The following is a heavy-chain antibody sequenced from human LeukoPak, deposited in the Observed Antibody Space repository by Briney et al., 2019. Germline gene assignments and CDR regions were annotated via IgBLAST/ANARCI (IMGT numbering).Heavy chain of an antibody. D-gene: IGHD1-14*01. J-gene: IGHJ3*02. Sequence: SETLSLTCTVSGDSISNYYWSWIRHPPGKGLEWIGYIYYSGNTDYNPSLKSRVTISIDTSKNQFSLRLNSVTAADTAVYYCARYRNEALFAFDIWGQGTMVTVSS. CDR1: GDSISNYY. CDR2: IYYSGNT. CDR3: ARYRNEALFAFDI. V-gene: IGHV4-59*01.